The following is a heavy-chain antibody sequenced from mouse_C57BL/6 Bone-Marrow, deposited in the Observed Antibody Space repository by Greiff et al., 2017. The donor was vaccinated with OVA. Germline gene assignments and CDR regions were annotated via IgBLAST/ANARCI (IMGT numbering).Heavy chain of an antibody. Sequence: VQLKESGPGLVKPSQSLSLTCSVTGYSITSGYYWNWIRQFPGNKLEWMGYISYDGSNNYNPSLKNRISITRDTSKNQFFLKLNSVTTEDTATYYCARGPGKLYVWGTGTTVTVSS. CDR1: GYSITSGYY. J-gene: IGHJ1*03. V-gene: IGHV3-6*01. CDR2: ISYDGSN. CDR3: ARGPGKLYV.